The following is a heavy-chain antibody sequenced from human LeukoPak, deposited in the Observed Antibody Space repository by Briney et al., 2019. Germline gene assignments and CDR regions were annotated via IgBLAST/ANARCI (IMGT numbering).Heavy chain of an antibody. D-gene: IGHD5-12*01. CDR1: GGSISSGGYY. CDR3: ARGRYSGYDFDY. J-gene: IGHJ4*02. Sequence: SETLSLTCTVSGGSISSGGYYWSWIRQPPGQGLEWIGSINHSGSTYYNPSLKSRVTMSLDRSKNQFSLKLSSVTAADMAVYYCARGRYSGYDFDYWGQGTLVTVSS. CDR2: INHSGST. V-gene: IGHV4-30-2*01.